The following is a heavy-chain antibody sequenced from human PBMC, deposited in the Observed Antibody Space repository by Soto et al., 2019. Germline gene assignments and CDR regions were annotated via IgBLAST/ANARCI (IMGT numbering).Heavy chain of an antibody. CDR1: GFTFSSYA. CDR2: ISYDGSNK. D-gene: IGHD3-3*01. Sequence: ESGGGVVQPGRSLRLSCAASGFTFSSYAMHWVRQAPGKGLEWVAVISYDGSNKYYADSVKGRFTISRDNSKNTLYLQMNSLRAEDTAVYYCASAGAIFGPFYYYYGMDVWGQGTTVTVSS. CDR3: ASAGAIFGPFYYYYGMDV. V-gene: IGHV3-30-3*01. J-gene: IGHJ6*02.